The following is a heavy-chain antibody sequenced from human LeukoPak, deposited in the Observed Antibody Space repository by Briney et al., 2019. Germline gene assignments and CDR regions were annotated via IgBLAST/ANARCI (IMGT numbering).Heavy chain of an antibody. J-gene: IGHJ6*03. Sequence: GGSLRLSCAASGFTFSSYWMHWVRQAPGKGLVWVSRINSDGSSTSYADSVKGRFTISRDNAKNTLYLQMNSLRAEDTAVYYCARSTYYYYYMDVWGKGTTVTVSS. CDR1: GFTFSSYW. CDR2: INSDGSST. V-gene: IGHV3-74*01. CDR3: ARSTYYYYYMDV.